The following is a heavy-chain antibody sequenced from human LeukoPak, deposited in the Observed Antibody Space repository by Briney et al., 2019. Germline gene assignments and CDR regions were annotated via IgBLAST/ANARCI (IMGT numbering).Heavy chain of an antibody. CDR3: ARDHDYQSFDY. CDR1: GFPFSNYW. CDR2: IKEDGSVK. D-gene: IGHD4-11*01. Sequence: GGPLRLSFVASGFPFSNYWMSWLRPAPGKGLGWMANIKEDGSVKYYVDSLEGRFTISRDNAKNSLYLQMNSLRAEDTAVYYCARDHDYQSFDYWGQGTLVTVSS. V-gene: IGHV3-7*01. J-gene: IGHJ4*02.